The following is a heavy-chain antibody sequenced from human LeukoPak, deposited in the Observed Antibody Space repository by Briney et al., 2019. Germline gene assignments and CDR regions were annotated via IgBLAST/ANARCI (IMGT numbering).Heavy chain of an antibody. CDR3: AHSGIFWSGYNTFDY. V-gene: IGHV2-5*01. Sequence: SGPTLVKPTQTLTLTCTFSGFSLSTSGVGVGWVRQPPGKALEWLALIYWNDDKRYSPSLKSRLTITKDTSKNQVVLTMTNMDPVDTATYYCAHSGIFWSGYNTFDYWGQGTLVTVSS. CDR1: GFSLSTSGVG. D-gene: IGHD3-3*01. J-gene: IGHJ4*02. CDR2: IYWNDDK.